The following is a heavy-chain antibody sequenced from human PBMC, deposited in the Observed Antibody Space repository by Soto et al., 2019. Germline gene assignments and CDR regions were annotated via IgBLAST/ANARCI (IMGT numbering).Heavy chain of an antibody. D-gene: IGHD1-26*01. CDR1: GGSISSGGYS. V-gene: IGHV4-30-2*01. Sequence: SETLSLTCAVSGGSISSGGYSWSWIRQPPGKGLEWIGYIYHSGSTYYNPSLKSRVTILVDRSKNQFSLKLSSVTAADTAVYYCARQRRGVGASNWFDPWGQGTLVTVSS. CDR2: IYHSGST. J-gene: IGHJ5*02. CDR3: ARQRRGVGASNWFDP.